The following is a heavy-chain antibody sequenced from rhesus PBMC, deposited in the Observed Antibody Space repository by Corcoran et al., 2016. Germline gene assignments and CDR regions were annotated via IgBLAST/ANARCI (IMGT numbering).Heavy chain of an antibody. CDR3: ARLSGYSFGLDY. D-gene: IGHD5-24*01. Sequence: QVQLVQSGAEVKQPGASVKVSCKASGYTFTSYGMNWVRQAPGQRLEWMGGISTNTENPTYAQGFKERFTFSMDTSISTAYLQISSLKAEDTAVYYCARLSGYSFGLDYWGQGVLVTVSS. V-gene: IGHV7-114*01. CDR2: ISTNTENP. J-gene: IGHJ4*01. CDR1: GYTFTSYG.